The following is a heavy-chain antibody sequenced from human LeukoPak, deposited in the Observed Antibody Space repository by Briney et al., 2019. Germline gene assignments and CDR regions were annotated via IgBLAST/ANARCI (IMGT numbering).Heavy chain of an antibody. CDR3: AREVTASSFDI. J-gene: IGHJ3*02. CDR2: INQDGSQN. D-gene: IGHD2-21*02. V-gene: IGHV3-7*01. CDR1: GFSFSDYW. Sequence: GGSLRLSCAASGFSFSDYWMSWVRQAPGRGLEWVGNINQDGSQNSSVDSVKGRFTISRDGAKNSLYLQMNSLGAEDTALYYCAREVTASSFDILGQGTMVTVSS.